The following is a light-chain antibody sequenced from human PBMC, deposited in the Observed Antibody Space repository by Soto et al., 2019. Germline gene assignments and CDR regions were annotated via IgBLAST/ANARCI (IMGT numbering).Light chain of an antibody. CDR1: SSNIGAGYD. CDR2: GNS. Sequence: QAVVTQPPSVSGAPGQRVTISCTGSSSNIGAGYDVHWYQQLPGTAPKLLIYGNSNRPSGVPDRFSGSKSGTSASLAITGLQTEDEVDYYCQSYDSSLTGSHVVFGGGTKLTVL. V-gene: IGLV1-40*01. CDR3: QSYDSSLTGSHVV. J-gene: IGLJ2*01.